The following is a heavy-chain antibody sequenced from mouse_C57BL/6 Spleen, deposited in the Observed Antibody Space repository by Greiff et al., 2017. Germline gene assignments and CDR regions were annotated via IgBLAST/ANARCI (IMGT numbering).Heavy chain of an antibody. CDR2: INPNNGGT. CDR3: ARRGYSNYFYWYFDV. CDR1: GYTFTDYN. J-gene: IGHJ1*03. Sequence: VHVKQSGPELVKPGASVKIPCKASGYTFTDYNMDWVKQSHGKSLEWIGDINPNNGGTIYNQKFKGKATLTVNKSSSTAYMELRSLTSEDTAVYYCARRGYSNYFYWYFDVWGTGTTVTVSS. D-gene: IGHD2-5*01. V-gene: IGHV1-18*01.